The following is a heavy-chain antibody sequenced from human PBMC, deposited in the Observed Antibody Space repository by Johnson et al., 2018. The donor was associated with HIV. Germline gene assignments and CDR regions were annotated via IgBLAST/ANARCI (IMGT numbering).Heavy chain of an antibody. CDR3: ARGSGYSGYGADAFDI. CDR1: GLKFDDYG. D-gene: IGHD5-12*01. J-gene: IGHJ3*02. Sequence: VQLVESGGGVVRPGGSLRLSCAASGLKFDDYGMSWVRQAPGKGLEWVSGINWNGGSTGYADSVKGRFTISRDNANNSLYLQMNSLRAEDTAVYYCARGSGYSGYGADAFDIWGQGTMVTVSS. V-gene: IGHV3-20*04. CDR2: INWNGGST.